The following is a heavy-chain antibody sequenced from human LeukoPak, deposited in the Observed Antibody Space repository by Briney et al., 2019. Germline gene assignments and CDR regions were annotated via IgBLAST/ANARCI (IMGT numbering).Heavy chain of an antibody. CDR2: FYSGGNT. CDR1: GFTVSSNY. J-gene: IGHJ4*02. CDR3: ARDYGGSSPFDY. D-gene: IGHD4-23*01. V-gene: IGHV3-66*01. Sequence: GGSLRLSCAASGFTVSSNYMTWVRQAPGKGLEWVSVFYSGGNTYYADSVKGRFTISRDTSKNTVDLQMNSLRAEDTAVYYCARDYGGSSPFDYWGQGTLVTVSS.